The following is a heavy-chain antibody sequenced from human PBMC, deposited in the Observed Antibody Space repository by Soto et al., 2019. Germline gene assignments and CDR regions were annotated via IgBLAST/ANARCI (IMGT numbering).Heavy chain of an antibody. J-gene: IGHJ4*02. Sequence: EVQLVESGGGLVKPGGSLRLSCVVSGFTFSRYSMNWVRQAPGKGLEWVSSISSSGSYIFYADLVKGRFTISRDNAKNSLSLQMNSLRADDTAVYYCAREGYRDHADLDYWGQGTLVTVSS. CDR3: AREGYRDHADLDY. D-gene: IGHD5-12*01. CDR1: GFTFSRYS. CDR2: ISSSGSYI. V-gene: IGHV3-21*01.